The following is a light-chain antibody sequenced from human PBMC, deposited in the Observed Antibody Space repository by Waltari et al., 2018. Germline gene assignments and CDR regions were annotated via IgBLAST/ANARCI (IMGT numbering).Light chain of an antibody. V-gene: IGLV1-44*01. Sequence: QSVLTQPPSASGPPGQRVTISCSGTSSNLGNNVVNWYQQVPGTAPKLLIYRNDLRPSGVPDRCSASKSGTSASLAISGLQSEDEAEYYCASWDDSMNGHWVFGGGTKVTVL. J-gene: IGLJ3*02. CDR2: RND. CDR1: SSNLGNNV. CDR3: ASWDDSMNGHWV.